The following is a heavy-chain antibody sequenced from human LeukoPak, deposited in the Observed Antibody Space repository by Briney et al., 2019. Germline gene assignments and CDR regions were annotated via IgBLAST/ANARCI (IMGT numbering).Heavy chain of an antibody. CDR3: ARGHIKLRRFDN. CDR1: GGSISSSSYY. D-gene: IGHD1-7*01. CDR2: IYYSGST. J-gene: IGHJ4*02. Sequence: SETLSLTCTVSGGSISSSSYYWGWIRQPPGKGLEWIGSIYYSGSTYYNPSLKSRVTISVDTSKNQFSLKLSSVTAADTAVYYCARGHIKLRRFDNWGQGTLVTVSS. V-gene: IGHV4-39*07.